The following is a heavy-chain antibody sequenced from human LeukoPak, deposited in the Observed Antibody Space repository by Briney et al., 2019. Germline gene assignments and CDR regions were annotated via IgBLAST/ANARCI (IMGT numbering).Heavy chain of an antibody. CDR2: VSDDGSTT. Sequence: GGSLRLSCAASGFTFSSFWMHWVRQAPGKGLVWVSRVSDDGSTTTYADSVKGRFTISRDNATNTLYPQMNSLRPEDTAVYYCVRHNAARAFDIWGQGTMVTVSS. CDR3: VRHNAARAFDI. D-gene: IGHD1-1*01. V-gene: IGHV3-74*03. J-gene: IGHJ3*02. CDR1: GFTFSSFW.